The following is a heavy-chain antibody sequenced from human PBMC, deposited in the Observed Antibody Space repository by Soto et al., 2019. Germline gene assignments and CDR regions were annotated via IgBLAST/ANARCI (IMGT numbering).Heavy chain of an antibody. CDR2: ISGSGGST. D-gene: IGHD2-2*01. Sequence: EVQLLESGGGLVQPGGSLRLSCAASGFTFSSYAMSWVRQAPGKGLEWVSAISGSGGSTYYEDSVKGRFTISRDNSKNTLYLQMNSLRAEDTAVYYCAKDWAEDCSSTSCYGRYYYYYYMDVWGKGTTVTVSS. V-gene: IGHV3-23*01. CDR3: AKDWAEDCSSTSCYGRYYYYYYMDV. CDR1: GFTFSSYA. J-gene: IGHJ6*03.